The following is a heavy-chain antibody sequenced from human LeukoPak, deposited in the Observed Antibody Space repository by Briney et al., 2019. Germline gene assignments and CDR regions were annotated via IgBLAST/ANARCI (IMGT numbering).Heavy chain of an antibody. J-gene: IGHJ6*02. D-gene: IGHD3-3*01. V-gene: IGHV3-64*01. Sequence: QTGGSLRLSCAASGFSFSGDYIHWVRQAPGKGLEYVSAISGNGAATHYTNSVKGRFTISRDNSKNTVYLQMGSLSTEDTAVYYCARDTNREQDIWGQGTTVTVSS. CDR1: GFSFSGDY. CDR3: ARDTNREQDI. CDR2: ISGNGAAT.